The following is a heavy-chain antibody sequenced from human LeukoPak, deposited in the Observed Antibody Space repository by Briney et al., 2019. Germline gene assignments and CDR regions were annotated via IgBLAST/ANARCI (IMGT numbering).Heavy chain of an antibody. Sequence: GGSLRLSCAASGFTFSSYAVSWVRQAPGKGLEWVSAISGSDGNTYYADSVKGRFTISRENAKNSLYLQMNSLRAEDTAVYYCTRGYYRVDFWGQGTLVTVSS. V-gene: IGHV3-23*01. CDR3: TRGYYRVDF. CDR1: GFTFSSYA. CDR2: ISGSDGNT. J-gene: IGHJ4*02. D-gene: IGHD2-15*01.